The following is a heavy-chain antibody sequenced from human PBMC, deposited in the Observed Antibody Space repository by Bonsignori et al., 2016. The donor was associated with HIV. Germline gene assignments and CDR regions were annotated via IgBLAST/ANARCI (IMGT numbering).Heavy chain of an antibody. D-gene: IGHD2-15*01. CDR2: ISSSGSTI. Sequence: WIRQPPGKGLEWVSYISSSGSTIYYADSVKGRFTISRDNAKNSLYLQMNSLRAEDTAVYYCARVRAEFCSGGSCYDAFDIWGQGTMVTVSS. J-gene: IGHJ3*02. V-gene: IGHV3-48*03. CDR3: ARVRAEFCSGGSCYDAFDI.